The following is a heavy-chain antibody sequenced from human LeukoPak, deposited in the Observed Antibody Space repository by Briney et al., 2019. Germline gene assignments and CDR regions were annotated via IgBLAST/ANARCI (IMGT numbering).Heavy chain of an antibody. CDR3: ARDLGDSSGWSLDY. CDR1: GYTLTGYY. J-gene: IGHJ4*02. Sequence: ASVKVSCKASGYTLTGYYMHWVRQAPGQGLEWMGWINPNSGGTNYAQKFQGRVTMTRDTSISTAYMELSRLRSDDTAVYYCARDLGDSSGWSLDYWGQGTLVTVSS. V-gene: IGHV1-2*02. D-gene: IGHD6-19*01. CDR2: INPNSGGT.